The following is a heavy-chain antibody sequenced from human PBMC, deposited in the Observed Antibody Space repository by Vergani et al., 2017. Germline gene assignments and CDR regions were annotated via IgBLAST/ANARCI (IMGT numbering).Heavy chain of an antibody. J-gene: IGHJ5*02. D-gene: IGHD6-13*01. Sequence: EVQLLESGGGLVQPGGSLRLSCAASGFTFSSYAMSWVRQAPGKGLEWVSAISGSGGSTYYADSVKGRFTISRDNSKNTLYLQMNSLRAEDTAVYYCAKETYSSSWYGDWFDPWGQGTLVTVSS. CDR1: GFTFSSYA. CDR3: AKETYSSSWYGDWFDP. V-gene: IGHV3-23*01. CDR2: ISGSGGST.